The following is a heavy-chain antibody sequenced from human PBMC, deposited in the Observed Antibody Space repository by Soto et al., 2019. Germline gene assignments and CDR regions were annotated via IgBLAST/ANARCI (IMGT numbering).Heavy chain of an antibody. V-gene: IGHV4-30-2*01. Sequence: QLQLQESGSGLVKPSQTRSLTCAVSGGSISSGAYSWNWIRQPPGKGLEWIGYIYHSGSTYYNPSLKSRVTISVDTSKNQFSLRLRSVTAADTAAYYCARAGPATAIHDYWGQGTLVTVSS. J-gene: IGHJ4*02. D-gene: IGHD2-2*02. CDR1: GGSISSGAYS. CDR3: ARAGPATAIHDY. CDR2: IYHSGST.